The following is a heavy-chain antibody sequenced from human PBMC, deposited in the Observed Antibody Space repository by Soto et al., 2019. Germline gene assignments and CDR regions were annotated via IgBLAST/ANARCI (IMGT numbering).Heavy chain of an antibody. CDR1: GYSIASGYY. J-gene: IGHJ6*02. Sequence: SETLSLTCAVSGYSIASGYYWAWIRQSPGKGLEWIGSIYHAGSVYYNPSLNSRVAVSLDTSKNHFSLKLTSVTAADTAMYYCARTFDYYGMDVWGQETTVTVSS. V-gene: IGHV4-38-2*01. CDR3: ARTFDYYGMDV. CDR2: IYHAGSV.